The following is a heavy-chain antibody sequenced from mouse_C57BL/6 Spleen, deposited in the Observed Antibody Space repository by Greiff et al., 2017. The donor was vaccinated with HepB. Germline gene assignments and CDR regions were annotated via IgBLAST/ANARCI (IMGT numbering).Heavy chain of an antibody. J-gene: IGHJ3*01. CDR2: INPNNGGT. Sequence: EVQLQQSGPELVKPGASVKMSCKASGYTFTDYNMHWVKQSHGKSLEWIGYINPNNGGTSYNQKFKGKATLTVNKSSSTAYMVLRSLTSEDSAVYYCANYYGSSYASGFAYWGQGTLVTVSA. CDR3: ANYYGSSYASGFAY. CDR1: GYTFTDYN. V-gene: IGHV1-22*01. D-gene: IGHD1-1*01.